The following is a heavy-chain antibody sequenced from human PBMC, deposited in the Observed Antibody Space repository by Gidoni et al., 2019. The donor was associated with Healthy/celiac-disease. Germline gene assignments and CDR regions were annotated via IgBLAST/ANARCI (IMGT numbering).Heavy chain of an antibody. CDR3: AKGAAYSYGDYFDY. V-gene: IGHV3-9*01. J-gene: IGHJ4*02. CDR1: GVPFDDYA. D-gene: IGHD5-18*01. CDR2: ISWNSGSI. Sequence: EVQLVESGGGLVKPGRSLRLSCAASGVPFDDYAMHWVRQAPGKGLEWVSGISWNSGSIGYADSVKGRFTISRDNAKNSLYLQMNSLRAEDTALYYCAKGAAYSYGDYFDYWGQGTLVTVSS.